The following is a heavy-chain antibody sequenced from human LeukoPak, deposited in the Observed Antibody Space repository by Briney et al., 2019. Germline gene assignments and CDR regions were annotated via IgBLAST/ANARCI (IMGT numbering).Heavy chain of an antibody. CDR1: GGTFSSYA. Sequence: ASVKVSCKASGGTFSSYAISWVRQAPGKGLEWMGGFDPEDGETIYAQKFQGRVTMTEDTSTDTAYMELSSLRSEDTAVYYCATDRGYSSSWYSRGYFDYWGQGTLVTVSS. CDR3: ATDRGYSSSWYSRGYFDY. J-gene: IGHJ4*02. CDR2: FDPEDGET. V-gene: IGHV1-24*01. D-gene: IGHD6-13*01.